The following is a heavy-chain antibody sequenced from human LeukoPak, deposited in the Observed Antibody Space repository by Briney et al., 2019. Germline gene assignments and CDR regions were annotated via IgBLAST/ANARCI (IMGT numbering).Heavy chain of an antibody. D-gene: IGHD1-26*01. V-gene: IGHV4-59*01. CDR2: LYNSGST. Sequence: SETLSLTCTVSGGSISTYYWNWMRQHPGKGLEWIGYLYNSGSTNYNPSLKSRLTISVDMSKNQLSLKLSSVTAADPAVYYCARGVTSPLDAFDIWGQGTMVTVSS. CDR3: ARGVTSPLDAFDI. CDR1: GGSISTYY. J-gene: IGHJ3*02.